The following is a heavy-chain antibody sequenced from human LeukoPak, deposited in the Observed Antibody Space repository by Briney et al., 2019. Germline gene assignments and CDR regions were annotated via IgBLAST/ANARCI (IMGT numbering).Heavy chain of an antibody. CDR1: GYTFTNYY. D-gene: IGHD6-13*01. CDR3: ARVRDSSSWSFDY. V-gene: IGHV1-2*02. J-gene: IGHJ4*02. Sequence: ASVKVSCKASGYTFTNYYIHWIRQAPGQGLEWMGWINPNSGGTNYAQKFQGRVTMTRDTSISTAYMELSRLRSDDTAVYYCARVRDSSSWSFDYWGQGTLVTVSS. CDR2: INPNSGGT.